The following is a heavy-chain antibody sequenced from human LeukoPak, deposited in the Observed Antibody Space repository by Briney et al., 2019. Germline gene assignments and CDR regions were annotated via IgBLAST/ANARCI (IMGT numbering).Heavy chain of an antibody. CDR3: AREGGSMVRGVRPFYY. CDR1: GYTFTGYY. CDR2: INPNSGDT. Sequence: ASVTVSCKASGYTFTGYYMHWVRQAPGQGLEWMGWINPNSGDTNYAQKFQGWVTMTRDTSTSTAYMELSRLRSDDTAVYYCAREGGSMVRGVRPFYYWGQGTLVTVSS. V-gene: IGHV1-2*04. J-gene: IGHJ4*02. D-gene: IGHD3-10*01.